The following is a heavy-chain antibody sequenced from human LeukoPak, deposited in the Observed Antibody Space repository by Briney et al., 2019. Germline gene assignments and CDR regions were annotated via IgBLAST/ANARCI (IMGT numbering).Heavy chain of an antibody. CDR2: INPSGGST. D-gene: IGHD3-10*01. V-gene: IGHV1-46*01. CDR3: ARGGLLWFGELLYDSHFDY. CDR1: GYTFTSYY. J-gene: IGHJ4*02. Sequence: ASVKVSCKASGYTFTSYYMHWVRQAPGQGLEWMGIINPSGGSTSYAQKFQGRVTMTRDTSTSTVYMELSSLRSEDTAVYYCARGGLLWFGELLYDSHFDYWGQGTLVTVSS.